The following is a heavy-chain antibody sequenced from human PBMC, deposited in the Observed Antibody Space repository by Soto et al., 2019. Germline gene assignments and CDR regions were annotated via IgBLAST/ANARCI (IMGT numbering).Heavy chain of an antibody. V-gene: IGHV4-4*07. CDR3: VRDGTKTFWDWFDP. D-gene: IGHD1-1*01. J-gene: IGHJ5*02. CDR1: GASISGFY. Sequence: KPSETLSLTCTVSGASISGFYWSWIRKSAGKGLEWIGRIYATGTTDYNPSLKSRVMMSVDTSKKQFSLKLRSVTAADTAVYYCVRDGTKTFWDWFDPWGQGVSVTVSA. CDR2: IYATGTT.